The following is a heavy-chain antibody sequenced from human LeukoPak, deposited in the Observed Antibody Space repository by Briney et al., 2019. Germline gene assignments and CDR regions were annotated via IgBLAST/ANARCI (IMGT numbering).Heavy chain of an antibody. CDR1: GGSISSGGYY. CDR3: ARGKHCSGGSCYPTG. Sequence: SQTLSLTCTVSGGSISSGGYYWSWIRQHPGKGLEWIRYIYYSGSTYYNPSLKSRVTISVDTSKNQFSLKLTSVTAADTAVYYCARGKHCSGGSCYPTGWGQGTLVTVSS. J-gene: IGHJ4*02. D-gene: IGHD2-15*01. CDR2: IYYSGST. V-gene: IGHV4-31*03.